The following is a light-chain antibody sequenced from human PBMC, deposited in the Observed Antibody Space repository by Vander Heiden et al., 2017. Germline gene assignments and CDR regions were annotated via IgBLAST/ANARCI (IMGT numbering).Light chain of an antibody. CDR1: RANSGSDT. CDR3: AASNDSRNGWV. V-gene: IGLV1-44*01. J-gene: IGLJ3*02. Sequence: SALTQPLSASPTPAHRVSFTCSGSRANSGSDTVTWYQQLPGTAPKLLIYNDSQRPSGVPDRFSGSKSGTTASLAISGLQSEDEADYYCAASNDSRNGWVFGGGTKLTVL. CDR2: NDS.